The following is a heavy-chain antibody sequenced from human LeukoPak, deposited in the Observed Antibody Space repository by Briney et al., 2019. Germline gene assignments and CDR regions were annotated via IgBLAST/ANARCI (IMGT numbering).Heavy chain of an antibody. CDR1: GFTFSYYT. Sequence: GGSLRLSCAASGFTFSYYTMHWVRQAPGKGLELVSSISGTSKYIYYEDSLKGRFTVSRDNADNSLSLHIASLRGDDTAVYYCAREGLTSVIAFDSWGQGTLVTVSS. CDR3: AREGLTSVIAFDS. V-gene: IGHV3-21*01. CDR2: ISGTSKYI. J-gene: IGHJ5*01. D-gene: IGHD2-15*01.